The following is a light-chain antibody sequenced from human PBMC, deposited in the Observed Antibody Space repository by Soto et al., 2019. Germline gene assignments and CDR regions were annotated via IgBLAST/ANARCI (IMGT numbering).Light chain of an antibody. CDR1: QSVSGN. V-gene: IGKV3-15*01. Sequence: EIVMTQSPATLSVSPGERATLSCRASQSVSGNLAWYQQKPGQAPRLLIYGASTGATGIPARFSGSGSGTEFTLTISSLQSEEFAVYYWLQYNNWPRTFGQGTKVEIK. J-gene: IGKJ1*01. CDR2: GAS. CDR3: LQYNNWPRT.